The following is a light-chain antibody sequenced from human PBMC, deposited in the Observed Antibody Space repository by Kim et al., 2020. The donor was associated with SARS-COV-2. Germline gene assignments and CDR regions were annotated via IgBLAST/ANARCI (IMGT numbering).Light chain of an antibody. V-gene: IGKV2-28*01. CDR1: QSLLHSNGYNY. J-gene: IGKJ1*01. CDR2: LGS. Sequence: DIVMTQSPLSLPVTPGEPASISCRSSQSLLHSNGYNYLDWYLQKTGQSPQLLIYLGSNRASGVPDRFSGSGSCTDFTLKISRVEAEDVGVYYCMQALQTPWTFGQGTKVDIK. CDR3: MQALQTPWT.